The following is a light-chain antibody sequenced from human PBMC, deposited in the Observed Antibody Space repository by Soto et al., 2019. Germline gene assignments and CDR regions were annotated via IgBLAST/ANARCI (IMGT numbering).Light chain of an antibody. CDR1: SSKIGAGYD. CDR2: GNS. V-gene: IGLV1-40*01. CDR3: QSYDSSLSGAYV. J-gene: IGLJ1*01. Sequence: QSVLAQPPSMSGAPGQRVTISCTGSSSKIGAGYDVHWYQQLPGTAPKLLIYGNSNRPSGVPDRFSGSKSGTSASLAITGLQAEDEADYYCQSYDSSLSGAYVFGTGTKVTVL.